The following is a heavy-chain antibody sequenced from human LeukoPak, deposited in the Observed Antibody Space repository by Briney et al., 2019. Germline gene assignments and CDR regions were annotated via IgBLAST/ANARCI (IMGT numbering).Heavy chain of an antibody. D-gene: IGHD3-16*01. J-gene: IGHJ4*02. CDR1: GDSISSNYW. V-gene: IGHV4-4*02. Sequence: SETLSLTCAVSGDSISSNYWWSWVRQSPGKGLEWIGEILQSGSTNYNPSLRSRITISIDKSKNQFSLNLSSVTAADTAVYYCARESWSYASKFHYWGQGTLVTVSS. CDR3: ARESWSYASKFHY. CDR2: ILQSGST.